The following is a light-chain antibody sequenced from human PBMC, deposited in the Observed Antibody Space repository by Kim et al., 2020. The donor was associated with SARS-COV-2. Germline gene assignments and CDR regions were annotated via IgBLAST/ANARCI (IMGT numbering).Light chain of an antibody. V-gene: IGLV1-44*01. CDR2: RHD. CDR1: SSNIGSET. CDR3: ATWDDSLHEVL. J-gene: IGLJ2*01. Sequence: QSVLTQPPSASGTPGQRVTISCSGGSSNIGSETVHWYQQLPGTAPKLLIYRHDQRPSGVPDRFSASKSGTSASLAISGLQSEDEADYFCATWDDSLHEVLFGGGTQLTVL.